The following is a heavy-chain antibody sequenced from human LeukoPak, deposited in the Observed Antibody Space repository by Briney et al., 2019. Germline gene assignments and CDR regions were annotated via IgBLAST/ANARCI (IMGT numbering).Heavy chain of an antibody. CDR1: GGTSSSYA. Sequence: SVKVSCKASGGTSSSYAISWMRQAPGQGLEWMGRIILILGIANYAQKFQGRVTITADKSTSTAYMELSSLRSEDTAVYYCAAPSRIQLDYWGQGTLVTVSS. CDR3: AAPSRIQLDY. D-gene: IGHD5-18*01. CDR2: IILILGIA. J-gene: IGHJ4*02. V-gene: IGHV1-69*04.